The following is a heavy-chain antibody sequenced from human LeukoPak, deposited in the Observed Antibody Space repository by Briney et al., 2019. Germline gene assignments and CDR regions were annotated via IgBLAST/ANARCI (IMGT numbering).Heavy chain of an antibody. V-gene: IGHV3-7*03. Sequence: PGGSLRLSCAASGFTFSSYWMSWVRQAPGKGLEWVANIKQDGSEKYYVDSVKGRFTISRDNAKNSLYLQMNSLRAEDTAVYYCHNYYDSSGYYPSDAFDIWGQGTMVTVSS. D-gene: IGHD3-22*01. CDR2: IKQDGSEK. CDR3: HNYYDSSGYYPSDAFDI. CDR1: GFTFSSYW. J-gene: IGHJ3*02.